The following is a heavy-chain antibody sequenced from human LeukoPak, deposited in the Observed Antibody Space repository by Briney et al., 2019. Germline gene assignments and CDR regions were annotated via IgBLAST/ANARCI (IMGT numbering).Heavy chain of an antibody. V-gene: IGHV1-2*02. Sequence: ASVKVSCKASGYTFTGYYMHWARQAPGQGLEWMGWINPNSGGTNYAQKFQGRVTMTRDTSISTAYMELSRLRSDDTAVYYCARVNDYGDYVDYWGQGTLVTVSS. J-gene: IGHJ4*02. CDR3: ARVNDYGDYVDY. CDR2: INPNSGGT. D-gene: IGHD4-17*01. CDR1: GYTFTGYY.